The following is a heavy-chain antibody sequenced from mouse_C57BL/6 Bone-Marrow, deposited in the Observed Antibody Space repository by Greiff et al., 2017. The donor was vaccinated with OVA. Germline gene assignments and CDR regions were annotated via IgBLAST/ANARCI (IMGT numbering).Heavy chain of an antibody. V-gene: IGHV1-55*01. CDR2: IYPGSGST. J-gene: IGHJ2*01. CDR3: AYDGYYYFDY. D-gene: IGHD2-3*01. Sequence: QVQLQQPGAELVKPGASVKMSCKASGYTFTSYWITWVKQRPGQGLEWIGDIYPGSGSTNYNEKFKGKATLTVDKSSSTAYMQLSSLTSEDSAVYYCAYDGYYYFDYWGQGTTLTVSS. CDR1: GYTFTSYW.